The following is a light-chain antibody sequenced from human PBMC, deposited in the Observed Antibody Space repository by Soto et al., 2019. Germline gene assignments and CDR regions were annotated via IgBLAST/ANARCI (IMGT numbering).Light chain of an antibody. Sequence: QSALAQPASVSGSPGQSITISCAGSSRDIGGYDFVSWYQQHPGEAPKLIIFDVSDRPSGVSDRFSGSKSGDTASLTISGLLVEDEADYYCSSFSNSDTPYVFGAGTKLTVL. CDR1: SRDIGGYDF. V-gene: IGLV2-14*03. J-gene: IGLJ1*01. CDR3: SSFSNSDTPYV. CDR2: DVS.